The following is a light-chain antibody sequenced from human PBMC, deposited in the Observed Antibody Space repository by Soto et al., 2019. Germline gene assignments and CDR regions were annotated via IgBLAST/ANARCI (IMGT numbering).Light chain of an antibody. V-gene: IGLV2-23*01. CDR1: SSDVGSYNL. Sequence: ALTQPASVSGSPGQSITISCTGTSSDVGSYNLVSWYQQHPGKAPKLMIYESSKRPSGVSNRFSGSKSGNTASLTISGLQAEDEADYYCCSYAGSSTFYVFGTGTKVTVL. J-gene: IGLJ1*01. CDR3: CSYAGSSTFYV. CDR2: ESS.